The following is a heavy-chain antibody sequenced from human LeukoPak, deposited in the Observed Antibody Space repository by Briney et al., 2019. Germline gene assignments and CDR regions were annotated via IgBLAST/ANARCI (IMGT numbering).Heavy chain of an antibody. CDR1: GGSISSGGYY. D-gene: IGHD2-15*01. CDR3: ARDGVSCTGGSCYWNWFDP. V-gene: IGHV4-31*03. CDR2: IYYGGST. Sequence: SQTLSLTCTVSGGSISSGGYYWSWIRQRPGKGLEWIGYIYYGGSTHYNPSLRSRVTISVDTSKNQFSLKLHSVTAADTAVYYCARDGVSCTGGSCYWNWFDPWGQGTLVTVSS. J-gene: IGHJ5*02.